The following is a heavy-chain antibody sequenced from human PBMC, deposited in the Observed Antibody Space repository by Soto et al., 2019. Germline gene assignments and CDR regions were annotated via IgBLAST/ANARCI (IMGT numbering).Heavy chain of an antibody. CDR1: GYTFSSYG. CDR3: ARERGGYAYGDY. V-gene: IGHV1-18*01. CDR2: INIYKGNT. J-gene: IGHJ4*02. Sequence: QVQLMQSGAEVKKPGASVKVSCKPSGYTFSSYGIAWVRQAPGQGLEWMGWINIYKGNTNYAQKFQDRVTMTTDTSTRPVYMELRSLGSDDTAVYYCARERGGYAYGDYWGQGTLVTVSS. D-gene: IGHD3-16*01.